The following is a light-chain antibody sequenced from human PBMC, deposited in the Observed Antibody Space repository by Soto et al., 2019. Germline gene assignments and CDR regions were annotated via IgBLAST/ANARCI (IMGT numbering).Light chain of an antibody. CDR3: QQYGTSTLT. V-gene: IGKV3D-20*01. CDR1: QSISSTF. CDR2: GAS. J-gene: IGKJ5*01. Sequence: EIVLTQSPGTLSLSPGERATLSCGASQSISSTFIAWYQQKPGLAPRLLIYGASSRATGIPDRFSGSGSGTDFTLTISRLEPEDFAVYYCQQYGTSTLTFGQGTRLEIK.